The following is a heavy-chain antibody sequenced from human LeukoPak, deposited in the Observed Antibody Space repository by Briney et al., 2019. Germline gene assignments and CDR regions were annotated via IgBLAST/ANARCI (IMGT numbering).Heavy chain of an antibody. J-gene: IGHJ6*03. Sequence: SVKVSCKASGGTFSSYAISWVRQAPGQGLEWMGGIIPIFGTANYAQKFQGRVTITADKSTSTAYMELSSLRSEDTAVYYCARDRGYDFWSGLSYYYYYYMDVWGKGTTVTVSS. D-gene: IGHD3-3*01. CDR3: ARDRGYDFWSGLSYYYYYYMDV. CDR2: IIPIFGTA. V-gene: IGHV1-69*06. CDR1: GGTFSSYA.